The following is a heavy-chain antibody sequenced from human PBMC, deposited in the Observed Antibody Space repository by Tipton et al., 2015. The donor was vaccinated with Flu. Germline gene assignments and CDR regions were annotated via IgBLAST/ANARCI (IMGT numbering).Heavy chain of an antibody. CDR3: ARDRFEFYSYGYRWFDP. Sequence: VSGLTVSNNYMSWIRQAPGKGLEWIGNIHYSVSPHYNPSLKSRVTISVDTSKNQFSLRVSCVTAADTAVYYCARDRFEFYSYGYRWFDPWGQGTLVTVSS. J-gene: IGHJ5*02. CDR1: GLTVSNNY. D-gene: IGHD5-18*01. V-gene: IGHV4-59*02. CDR2: IHYSVSP.